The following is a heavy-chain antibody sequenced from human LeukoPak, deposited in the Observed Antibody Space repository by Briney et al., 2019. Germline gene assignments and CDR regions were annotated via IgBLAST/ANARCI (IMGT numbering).Heavy chain of an antibody. CDR1: DGSMSSYY. Sequence: SETLSLTCAVSDGSMSSYYWSWIRQPPGKGLEWIGYIYYNGNTNYNPPLKSRVSISVDTSKNQFSLKLSSVTAADTAVYYCARFYSYAYFDYWGQGTLVTVSS. J-gene: IGHJ4*02. V-gene: IGHV4-59*01. D-gene: IGHD5-18*01. CDR2: IYYNGNT. CDR3: ARFYSYAYFDY.